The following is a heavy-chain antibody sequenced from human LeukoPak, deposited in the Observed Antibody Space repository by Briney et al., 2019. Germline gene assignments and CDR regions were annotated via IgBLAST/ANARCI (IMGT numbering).Heavy chain of an antibody. Sequence: PSETLSLTCAVSGYSTSSGYYWGWIRQPPGKGLEWIGSIYHSGSTYYNPSLKSRVTISVDTSKNQFSLKLSSVTAADTAVYYCARDVDDSSGYYSDYWGQGTLVTVSS. CDR1: GYSTSSGYY. V-gene: IGHV4-38-2*02. J-gene: IGHJ4*02. CDR3: ARDVDDSSGYYSDY. D-gene: IGHD3-22*01. CDR2: IYHSGST.